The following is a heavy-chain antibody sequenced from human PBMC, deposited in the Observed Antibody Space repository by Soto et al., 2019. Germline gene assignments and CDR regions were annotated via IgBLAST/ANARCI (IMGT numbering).Heavy chain of an antibody. J-gene: IGHJ3*02. V-gene: IGHV3-30-3*01. D-gene: IGHD3-22*01. CDR3: ARTAYYYDSSGYYEGIDI. Sequence: GGSLRLSCAASGFTFSSYAMHWVRQAPGKGLEWVAVISYDGSNKYYADSVKGRFTISRDNSKNTLYLQMNSLRAEDTAVYYCARTAYYYDSSGYYEGIDIWGQGTMVTVSS. CDR1: GFTFSSYA. CDR2: ISYDGSNK.